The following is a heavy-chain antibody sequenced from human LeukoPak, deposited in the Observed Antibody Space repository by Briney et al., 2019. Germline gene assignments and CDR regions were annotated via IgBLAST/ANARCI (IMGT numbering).Heavy chain of an antibody. J-gene: IGHJ4*02. V-gene: IGHV4-39*01. Sequence: PSETLSLTCTVYGGSISTSTYYWGWIRQPPGKGLEWIGSISYSGSTYNNPSLKSRVTISVDTSKNQFSLKLSSVTAPDTAVYYCAIYNYYGSGSHFWGQGTLVTVSS. CDR2: ISYSGST. CDR1: GGSISTSTYY. D-gene: IGHD3-10*01. CDR3: AIYNYYGSGSHF.